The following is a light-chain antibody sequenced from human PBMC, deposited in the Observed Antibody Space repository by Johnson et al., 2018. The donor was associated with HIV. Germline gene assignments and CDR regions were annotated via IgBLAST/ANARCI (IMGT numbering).Light chain of an antibody. CDR1: TSNIGNNY. CDR2: END. V-gene: IGLV1-51*02. J-gene: IGLJ1*01. Sequence: QSVLTQPPSVSAAPGQKVTISCSGGTSNIGNNYVSWYQHLPGTAPKLLIYENDKRPSGVPDRFSGAKSGTSATLAITGLQTGDAGDYYCATWDTSLSTGGVFGTGTKVTVL. CDR3: ATWDTSLSTGGV.